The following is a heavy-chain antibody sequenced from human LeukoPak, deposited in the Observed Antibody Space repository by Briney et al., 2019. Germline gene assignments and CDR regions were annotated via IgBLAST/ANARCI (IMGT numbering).Heavy chain of an antibody. Sequence: GGSLRLSCADSGFTFSTNNMNWVRQAPGKGLEWVSFISSSGDIIYYADSVKGRFTISRDNAKNSLYLQMNSLRAEDTALYYCAKDTHYDSSGNVDYWGQGTLVTVSS. CDR3: AKDTHYDSSGNVDY. D-gene: IGHD3-22*01. CDR1: GFTFSTNN. V-gene: IGHV3-48*04. J-gene: IGHJ4*02. CDR2: ISSSGDII.